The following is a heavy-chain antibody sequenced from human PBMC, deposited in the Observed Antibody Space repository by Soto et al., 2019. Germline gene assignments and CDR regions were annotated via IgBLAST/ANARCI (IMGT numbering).Heavy chain of an antibody. J-gene: IGHJ2*01. CDR2: INHSGSA. V-gene: IGHV4-34*01. Sequence: QAQLQQWGAGLLKPSETLSLTCAVYGGSFSNDYWSWIRQPPGKGLEWIGDINHSGSANYNPSLKSRVTISVDTSKNQFSLRLTSVTAADTALYYCAKNFDLWGRGTLVTVSS. CDR3: AKNFDL. CDR1: GGSFSNDY.